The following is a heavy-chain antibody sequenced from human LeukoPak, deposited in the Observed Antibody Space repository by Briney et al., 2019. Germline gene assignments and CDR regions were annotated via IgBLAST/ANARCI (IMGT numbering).Heavy chain of an antibody. CDR3: ARIAAAGSYWFDP. Sequence: SVKVSCKASGGTFSSYAISWVRQAPGQGLEWMGGIIPIFGTANYAQRFQGRVTITTDESSSTAYMELSSLRSEDTAVYYCARIAAAGSYWFDPWGQGTLVTVSS. J-gene: IGHJ5*02. CDR1: GGTFSSYA. D-gene: IGHD6-13*01. V-gene: IGHV1-69*05. CDR2: IIPIFGTA.